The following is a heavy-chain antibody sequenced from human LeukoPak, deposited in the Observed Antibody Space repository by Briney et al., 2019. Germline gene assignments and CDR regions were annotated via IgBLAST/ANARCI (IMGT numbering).Heavy chain of an antibody. V-gene: IGHV7-4-1*02. CDR3: ARVGATSNTTLDYFDY. D-gene: IGHD1-1*01. J-gene: IGHJ4*02. CDR2: INTITGNP. CDR1: GYTFTTYA. Sequence: ASVKVSCKASGYTFTTYAMNWVRQAPGQGLEWMGWINTITGNPTYAQDFTGRFVFSLDTSVSTAFLQISSLKTEDTAVYFCARVGATSNTTLDYFDYWGQGTLVTVSS.